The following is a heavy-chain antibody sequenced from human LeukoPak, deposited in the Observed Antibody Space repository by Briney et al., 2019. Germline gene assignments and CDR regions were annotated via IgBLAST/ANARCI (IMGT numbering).Heavy chain of an antibody. D-gene: IGHD3-9*01. CDR3: AKARRGVRYSAAVYFDY. CDR1: GFTFSSYA. Sequence: PGGSLRLSCAASGFTFSSYAMSWVRQAPGKGLEWVSAISGSGGSTYYADSVKGRFTISRDNSKNTLYLQMNSLRAEDTAVYYSAKARRGVRYSAAVYFDYWGQGTLVTVSS. CDR2: ISGSGGST. J-gene: IGHJ4*02. V-gene: IGHV3-23*01.